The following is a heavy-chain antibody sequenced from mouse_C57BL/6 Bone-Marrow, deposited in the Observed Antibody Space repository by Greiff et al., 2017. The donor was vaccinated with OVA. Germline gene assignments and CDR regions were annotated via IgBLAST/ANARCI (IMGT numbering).Heavy chain of an antibody. Sequence: SGAELARPGASVKLSCKASGYTFTSYGISWVKQRTGQGLEWIGEIYPRSGNTYYNEKFKGKATLTADKSSSTAYMELRSLTSEDSAVYFCARGAPYAMDYWGQGTSVTVSS. J-gene: IGHJ4*01. V-gene: IGHV1-81*01. CDR3: ARGAPYAMDY. D-gene: IGHD3-1*01. CDR2: IYPRSGNT. CDR1: GYTFTSYG.